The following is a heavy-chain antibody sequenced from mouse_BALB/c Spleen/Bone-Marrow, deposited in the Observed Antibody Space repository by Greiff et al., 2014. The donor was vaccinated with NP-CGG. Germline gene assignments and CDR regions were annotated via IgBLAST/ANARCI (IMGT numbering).Heavy chain of an antibody. CDR2: INPYNDGT. Sequence: EVQLQQSGPELVKPGASVKMSCKASGYTFTAYVMHWVQQKPGQGLEWIGYINPYNDGTKYNEKSKGKATLTSDKSSSTAYMELSSLTSEDSAVYYCAREGGLRRGDYYAMDYWGQGTSVTVSS. V-gene: IGHV1-14*01. J-gene: IGHJ4*01. CDR1: GYTFTAYV. CDR3: AREGGLRRGDYYAMDY. D-gene: IGHD2-4*01.